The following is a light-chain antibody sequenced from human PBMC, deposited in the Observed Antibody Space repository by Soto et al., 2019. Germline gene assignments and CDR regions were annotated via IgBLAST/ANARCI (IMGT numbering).Light chain of an antibody. J-gene: IGKJ4*01. CDR2: GAS. CDR3: QQYDSSPLT. V-gene: IGKV3-20*01. Sequence: EIVLTQSPGTLSLSPGARATLSCRASQSVSSNFLAWYQQKPGQAPRLLIYGASSRATGIPDRFSGSGSGTDFTLTISRLEPEDVAVYYCQQYDSSPLTFGGGTKVEIK. CDR1: QSVSSNF.